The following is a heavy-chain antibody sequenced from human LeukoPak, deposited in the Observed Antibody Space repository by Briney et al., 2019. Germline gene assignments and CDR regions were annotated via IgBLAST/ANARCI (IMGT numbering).Heavy chain of an antibody. J-gene: IGHJ4*02. CDR1: GFTFSSYW. CDR2: ISVSSGSTK. D-gene: IGHD2-8*01. V-gene: IGHV3-48*03. Sequence: GGSLRLSCAASGFTFSSYWMSWVRQAPGKGLEWLSYISVSSGSTKKYADSVQGRFTVSRDNAKNSLYLQMNSLRAEDTAVYYCARNGLEANGYFDYWGQGTLVTVSS. CDR3: ARNGLEANGYFDY.